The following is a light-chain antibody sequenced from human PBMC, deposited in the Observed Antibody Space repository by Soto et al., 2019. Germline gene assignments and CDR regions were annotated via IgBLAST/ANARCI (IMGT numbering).Light chain of an antibody. CDR2: ESS. V-gene: IGLV2-23*01. Sequence: QSALTQPASVSGSPGQSIAISCTGSSSDIGTYNFVSWYQQHPGQAPKLMIYESSKRPSGISSRFSGSRSGNTASLTISGLQADDGADYYCYSPAGGLMWVFGGGTKLTVL. J-gene: IGLJ3*02. CDR3: YSPAGGLMWV. CDR1: SSDIGTYNF.